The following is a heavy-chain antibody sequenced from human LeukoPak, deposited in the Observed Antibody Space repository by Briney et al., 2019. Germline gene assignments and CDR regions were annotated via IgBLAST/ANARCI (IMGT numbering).Heavy chain of an antibody. CDR1: GFTFSSHW. J-gene: IGHJ4*02. D-gene: IGHD1-26*01. Sequence: GGSLRLSCAASGFTFSSHWMHWVRQAPGKGLVWPSVISPDGSTTNYAEPVKGRFTITRDNAKNTLYLQMNSLRAEDTAVYYCARPVGTTVSVDYWGQGTLVTVSS. CDR2: ISPDGSTT. V-gene: IGHV3-74*01. CDR3: ARPVGTTVSVDY.